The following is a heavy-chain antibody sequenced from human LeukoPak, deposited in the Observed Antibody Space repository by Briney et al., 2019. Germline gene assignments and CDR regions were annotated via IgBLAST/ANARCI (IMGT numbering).Heavy chain of an antibody. J-gene: IGHJ4*02. CDR1: GYTFTSYD. CDR3: ARSWYDSSGILINDY. CDR2: MNPNSGNT. D-gene: IGHD3-22*01. V-gene: IGHV1-8*01. Sequence: ASVKVSCKASGYTFTSYDINWVRQATGQGLEWMGWMNPNSGNTGYAQKFQGRVTMTRNTSISTAYMELSSLRSGDTAVYYCARSWYDSSGILINDYWGQGTLVTVSS.